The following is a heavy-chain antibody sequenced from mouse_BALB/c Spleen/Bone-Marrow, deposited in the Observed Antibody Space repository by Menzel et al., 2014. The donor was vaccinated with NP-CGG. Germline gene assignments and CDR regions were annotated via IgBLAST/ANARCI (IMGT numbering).Heavy chain of an antibody. CDR3: ALYYDYDVGY. D-gene: IGHD2-4*01. V-gene: IGHV14-3*02. CDR2: IDPANGNT. CDR1: GFNIKDTY. Sequence: EVQGVESGAELVKPGASVKLSCTASGFNIKDTYMHWVKQRPEQDLEWIGRIDPANGNTKYDPKFQGKAAITADTSSNTAYLQLSSLTSEDTAVYYCALYYDYDVGYWGQGTTLTVSS. J-gene: IGHJ2*01.